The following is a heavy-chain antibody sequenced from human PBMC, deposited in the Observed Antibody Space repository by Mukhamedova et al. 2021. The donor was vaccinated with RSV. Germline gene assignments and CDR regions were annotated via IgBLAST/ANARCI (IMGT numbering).Heavy chain of an antibody. CDR3: ARPGYNYGDAMFVNAFDV. D-gene: IGHD5-18*01. CDR2: IYPGASDT. J-gene: IGHJ3*01. Sequence: EYMGIIYPGASDTRYSPSFQGQVTFSADKSINTAYLHWNSLKASDTAMYYCARPGYNYGDAMFVNAFDVWGQGTMVTVSS. V-gene: IGHV5-51*01.